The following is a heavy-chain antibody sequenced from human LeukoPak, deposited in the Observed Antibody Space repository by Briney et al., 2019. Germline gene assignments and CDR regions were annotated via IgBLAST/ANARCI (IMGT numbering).Heavy chain of an antibody. CDR2: IAADGGVK. Sequence: GRSLGLSCVASGITFSSHGMDWVRQAPGKGLERVAVIAADGGVKHYADSVKGRFTLSRDNSKNTLYLQMNSLSVEDTAVYYCAREATWGQWYFDHWGQGTPVTVSS. CDR1: GITFSSHG. CDR3: AREATWGQWYFDH. D-gene: IGHD6-19*01. J-gene: IGHJ4*02. V-gene: IGHV3-30*03.